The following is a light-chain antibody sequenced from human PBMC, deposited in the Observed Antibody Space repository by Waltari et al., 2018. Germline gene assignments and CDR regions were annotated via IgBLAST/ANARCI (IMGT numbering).Light chain of an antibody. V-gene: IGKV3-20*01. CDR1: QSVSSSY. CDR2: GAS. CDR3: QQYGSSLRT. J-gene: IGKJ1*01. Sequence: EIVLTQSPATLSLSPGERATLSCRASQSVSSSYLAWYQQKPGQAPRLLIYGASLRATGIPDRFSGSGSGTDFTLTISRLEPEDSAVYHCQQYGSSLRTFGQGTKVEIK.